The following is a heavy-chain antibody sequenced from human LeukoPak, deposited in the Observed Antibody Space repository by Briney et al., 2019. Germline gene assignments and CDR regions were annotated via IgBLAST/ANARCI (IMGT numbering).Heavy chain of an antibody. J-gene: IGHJ4*02. CDR3: ATLDYFDRNGFYFDY. CDR2: IMPIFGTA. V-gene: IGHV1-69*13. CDR1: GGTFSNYV. D-gene: IGHD3-22*01. Sequence: ASVKVSCKASGGTFSNYVISWVRQAPGQGLEWMGGIMPIFGTAYHAQKFQGRVTITADESTSTAYMELDSLRSEDTALYYCATLDYFDRNGFYFDYWGQGTLVTVSS.